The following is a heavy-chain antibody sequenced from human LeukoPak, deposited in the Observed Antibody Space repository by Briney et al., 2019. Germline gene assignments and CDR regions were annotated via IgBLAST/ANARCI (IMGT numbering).Heavy chain of an antibody. CDR2: INPNSGGT. Sequence: GASVKVSCKASGYTFTGYYMHWVRQAPGQGLEWMGWINPNSGGTNYAQKFQGRVTMTRDTSIGTAYMELSRLRSDDTAVYYCAFSSYYLQGNYYYMDVWGKGTTVTVSS. CDR1: GYTFTGYY. CDR3: AFSSYYLQGNYYYMDV. V-gene: IGHV1-2*02. J-gene: IGHJ6*03. D-gene: IGHD1-26*01.